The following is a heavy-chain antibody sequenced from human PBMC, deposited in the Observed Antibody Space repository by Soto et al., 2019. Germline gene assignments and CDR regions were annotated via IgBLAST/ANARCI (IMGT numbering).Heavy chain of an antibody. CDR2: IWYEGTNK. CDR3: VRGGSCRGGSCYRNLDFYGDYEGFDY. CDR1: DFAFSNYG. D-gene: IGHD2-15*01. J-gene: IGHJ4*02. Sequence: QVQLVESGGGVVQPGGSLRLSCVASDFAFSNYGMHWVRQAPGKGLEWVALIWYEGTNKYYGDSVKGRVTVSRDNSKKTLYLQRNSLMADDSGVYYCVRGGSCRGGSCYRNLDFYGDYEGFDYWGQGTMVTVSS. V-gene: IGHV3-33*01.